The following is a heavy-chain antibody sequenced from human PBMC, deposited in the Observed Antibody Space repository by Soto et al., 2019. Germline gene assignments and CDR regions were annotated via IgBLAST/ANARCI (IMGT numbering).Heavy chain of an antibody. J-gene: IGHJ6*02. CDR3: ARDGSSSWYNYYYGMDV. V-gene: IGHV3-74*01. CDR2: INSDGSST. CDR1: GFTFSSYW. D-gene: IGHD6-13*01. Sequence: EVQLVESGGGLVQPGGSLRLSCAASGFTFSSYWMHWVRQAPGKGLVWVSRINSDGSSTSYADSVKGRFTISRDNAKNTLYLQMNSLRAEDTAVYYCARDGSSSWYNYYYGMDVWGQGTTVTVSS.